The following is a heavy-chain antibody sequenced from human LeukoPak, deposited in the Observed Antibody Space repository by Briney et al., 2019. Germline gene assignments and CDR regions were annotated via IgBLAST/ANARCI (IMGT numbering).Heavy chain of an antibody. Sequence: SETLSLTCAVYGGSFSGYYWSWIRQPPGKGLEWIGEINHSGSTNYNPSLKSRVTISVDTSKNQFSLKLSSVTAAVTAVYYCASHPFTYCSGTSCNWFDPWGQGTLVTVSS. CDR3: ASHPFTYCSGTSCNWFDP. CDR1: GGSFSGYY. J-gene: IGHJ5*02. V-gene: IGHV4-34*01. D-gene: IGHD2-2*01. CDR2: INHSGST.